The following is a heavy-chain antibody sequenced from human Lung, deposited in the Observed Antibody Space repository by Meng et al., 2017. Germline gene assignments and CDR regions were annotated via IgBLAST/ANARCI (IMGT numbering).Heavy chain of an antibody. J-gene: IGHJ4*02. V-gene: IGHV1-3*01. CDR3: ARGEGYCTNGVCSPGY. Sequence: QVQLVQPGAEVKKPGASLKVSCNASGYTFTSYAMHWVRQAPGQRLEWMGWINAGNGNTKYSQKFQGRVTITRDTSASTAYMELSSLRSEDTAVYYCARGEGYCTNGVCSPGYWGQGTLVTVSS. CDR2: INAGNGNT. CDR1: GYTFTSYA. D-gene: IGHD2-8*01.